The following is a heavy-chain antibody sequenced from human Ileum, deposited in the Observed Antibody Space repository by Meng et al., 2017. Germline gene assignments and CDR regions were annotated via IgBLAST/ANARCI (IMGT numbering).Heavy chain of an antibody. Sequence: QLQLQESGPGLVKPSGTLSLTCAVSGGSITTNSYWSWVRQSPEKGLEWIGQIDHSGSPYYNPSLKSRVTMSVDKSKSQVSLQLTSVTAADTAVYYCARHGGYYQDYWGQGTLVTVSS. J-gene: IGHJ4*02. CDR1: GGSITTNSY. V-gene: IGHV4-4*02. CDR3: ARHGGYYQDY. CDR2: IDHSGSP. D-gene: IGHD4-23*01.